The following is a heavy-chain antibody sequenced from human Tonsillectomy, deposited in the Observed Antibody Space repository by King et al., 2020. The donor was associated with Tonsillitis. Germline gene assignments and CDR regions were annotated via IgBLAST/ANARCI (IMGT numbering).Heavy chain of an antibody. Sequence: VQLVESGGGLVKPGGSLRLRCAASGFTFSTYSMNWVRQAPGKGLEWVSSISSGSTYIYYADSLKGRFTISRDNAKNSMYLLMNSLRAEDTAVYYCARSHPTVVTPTFFDYWGQGALVTVSS. CDR1: GFTFSTYS. D-gene: IGHD4-23*01. V-gene: IGHV3-21*01. CDR3: ARSHPTVVTPTFFDY. CDR2: ISSGSTYI. J-gene: IGHJ4*02.